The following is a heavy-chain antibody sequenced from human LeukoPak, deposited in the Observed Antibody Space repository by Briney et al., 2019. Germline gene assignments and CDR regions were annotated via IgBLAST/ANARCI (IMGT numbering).Heavy chain of an antibody. CDR1: GGSISSYY. V-gene: IGHV4-39*01. Sequence: SETLSLTCTVSGGSISSYYWSWIRQPPGKGLEWIGSIYYSGSTYYNPSLRSRVTISVDTSKNQFSLKLSSVTAADTAVYYCARRDSGGWYTNWFDPWGQGTMVTVSS. CDR2: IYYSGST. D-gene: IGHD6-19*01. CDR3: ARRDSGGWYTNWFDP. J-gene: IGHJ3*01.